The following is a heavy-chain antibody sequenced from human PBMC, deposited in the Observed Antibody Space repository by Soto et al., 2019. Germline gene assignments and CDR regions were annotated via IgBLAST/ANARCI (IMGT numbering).Heavy chain of an antibody. Sequence: QVRLGQSGAGVKKPGSSVRASCKASGGPLGDNGVAWLRQAPGQGLGWMGGTIPVFNTARYAQKFQGRVTVTADKFTNIAYMELSSLRSEDTAFYFCARGVYGSGNYYTGPSAFDIWGQGTMVIVSS. CDR3: ARGVYGSGNYYTGPSAFDI. D-gene: IGHD3-10*01. CDR1: GGPLGDNG. CDR2: TIPVFNTA. V-gene: IGHV1-69*06. J-gene: IGHJ3*02.